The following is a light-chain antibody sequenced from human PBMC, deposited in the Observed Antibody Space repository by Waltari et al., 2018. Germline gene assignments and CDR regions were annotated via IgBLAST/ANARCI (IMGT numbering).Light chain of an antibody. Sequence: SYELTQSPSVSVSPGQTASITCPGDKLGEKHVSWYQLRPGQSPLLVISHDNKRPSGIPERFSGSNSWNTATLTISGTQSMDEADYYCQAWDNSVVFGGGTKLTVL. J-gene: IGLJ2*01. CDR2: HDN. CDR1: KLGEKH. CDR3: QAWDNSVV. V-gene: IGLV3-1*01.